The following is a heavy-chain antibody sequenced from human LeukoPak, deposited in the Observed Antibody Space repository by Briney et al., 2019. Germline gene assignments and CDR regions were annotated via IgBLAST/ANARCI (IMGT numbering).Heavy chain of an antibody. J-gene: IGHJ4*02. V-gene: IGHV1-8*01. D-gene: IGHD3-16*01. CDR3: ARTPPGGDVDH. Sequence: RASVKVSCKASGGTFSSYAVSWVRQAPGQGLEWMGWINPNSGNTGYAQKFQGRVTITRNTPLSTAYMELSSLRSEDTAVYYCARTPPGGDVDHWGEGTLVTVSS. CDR1: GGTFSSYA. CDR2: INPNSGNT.